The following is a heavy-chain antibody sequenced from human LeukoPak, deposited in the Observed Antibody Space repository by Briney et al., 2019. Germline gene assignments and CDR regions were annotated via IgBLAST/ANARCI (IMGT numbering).Heavy chain of an antibody. D-gene: IGHD2-21*02. CDR2: ISSSSSYI. Sequence: GGSLSLSCAASRLTFSSYSMNWVRQAPGKGLEWVSSISSSSSYIYYADSVKGRFTISRDNAKNSLYLQMNGLRAEDTAVDYCARDRPAYCGGDCYSGYWGQGTLVTVSS. CDR3: ARDRPAYCGGDCYSGY. J-gene: IGHJ4*02. CDR1: RLTFSSYS. V-gene: IGHV3-21*01.